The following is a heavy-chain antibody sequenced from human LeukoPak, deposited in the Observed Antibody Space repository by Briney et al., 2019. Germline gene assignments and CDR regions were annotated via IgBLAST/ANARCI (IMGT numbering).Heavy chain of an antibody. J-gene: IGHJ6*03. V-gene: IGHV4-39*01. D-gene: IGHD3-3*01. CDR1: GGSISSSSYY. CDR3: ARHKGNDFWSGYTYYYYYMDV. CDR2: IYYSGST. Sequence: PSETLSLTCTVSGGSISSSSYYWGWIRQPPGKGLEWIGSIYYSGSTYYNPSLKSRVTISVDTSKNQCSLRLSSVTAADTAVYYCARHKGNDFWSGYTYYYYYMDVWGKGTTVTVSS.